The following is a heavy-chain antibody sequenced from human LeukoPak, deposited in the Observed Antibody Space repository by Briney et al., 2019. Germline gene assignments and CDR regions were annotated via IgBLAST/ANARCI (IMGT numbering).Heavy chain of an antibody. D-gene: IGHD2-21*02. CDR1: GYTFTSYA. CDR2: INTNTGNP. CDR3: ARVNVDYCGGDCYSWYFDY. Sequence: ASVKVSCKASGYTFTSYAMNWVRQAPGQGLEWMGWINTNTGNPTYAQGFTGRFVFSLDTSVSTAYLQISSLKAEDTAVYYCARVNVDYCGGDCYSWYFDYWGQGTLVTVSS. V-gene: IGHV7-4-1*02. J-gene: IGHJ4*02.